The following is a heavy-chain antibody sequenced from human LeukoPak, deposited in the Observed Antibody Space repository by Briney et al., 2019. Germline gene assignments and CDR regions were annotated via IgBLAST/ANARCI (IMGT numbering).Heavy chain of an antibody. CDR1: GFTFSDHY. D-gene: IGHD4-17*01. Sequence: GGSLRLSCAASGFTFSDHYMDWVRQAPGKGLEWVGRTRNKANSYTTEYAASVKGRFTISRDDSKNSLYLQMKVLKTGDTAVYYCARDQKASYGDYLFGLWGQGTLVTVSS. CDR2: TRNKANSYTT. J-gene: IGHJ4*02. CDR3: ARDQKASYGDYLFGL. V-gene: IGHV3-72*01.